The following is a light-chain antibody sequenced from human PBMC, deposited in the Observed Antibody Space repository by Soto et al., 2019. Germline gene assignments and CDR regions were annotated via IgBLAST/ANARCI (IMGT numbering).Light chain of an antibody. J-gene: IGLJ1*01. V-gene: IGLV2-14*01. CDR3: SSYTTSSTFV. Sequence: QSVLAQPASVSGSPGQSITISCTGTSSDVGRYDFVSWFQQHPGKAPKLMIYDVSIRPSGVSDHFSGSKSGNTASLTISGLQAEDEADYYCSSYTTSSTFVFGTGTKVNV. CDR1: SSDVGRYDF. CDR2: DVS.